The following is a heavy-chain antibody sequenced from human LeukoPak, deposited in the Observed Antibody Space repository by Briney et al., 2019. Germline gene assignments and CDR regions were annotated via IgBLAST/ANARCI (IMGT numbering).Heavy chain of an antibody. CDR3: AKSGYSSGFNWFDP. D-gene: IGHD3-22*01. CDR2: IWYDGSNK. CDR1: GFTFSNYA. Sequence: TGGPLRLSCAASGFTFSNYAMHWVRQAPGKGLEWVAIIWYDGSNKYYGDSVKGRFTISRDNSKNTLYLQMNSLRVEDTAVYYCAKSGYSSGFNWFDPWGQGTLVTVSS. J-gene: IGHJ5*02. V-gene: IGHV3-33*06.